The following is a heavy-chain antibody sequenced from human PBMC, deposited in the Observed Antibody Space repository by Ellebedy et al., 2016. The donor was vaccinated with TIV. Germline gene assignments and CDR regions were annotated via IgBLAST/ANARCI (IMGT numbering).Heavy chain of an antibody. Sequence: GGSLRLXCAASGFTFSSYAMHWVRQAPGKGLEWVAVISYDGSNKYYADSVKGRFTISRDNSKNTLYLQMNSLRAEDTAVYYCARDESYYGSGSYNGYWGQGTLVTVSS. CDR3: ARDESYYGSGSYNGY. CDR1: GFTFSSYA. J-gene: IGHJ4*02. CDR2: ISYDGSNK. D-gene: IGHD3-10*01. V-gene: IGHV3-30-3*01.